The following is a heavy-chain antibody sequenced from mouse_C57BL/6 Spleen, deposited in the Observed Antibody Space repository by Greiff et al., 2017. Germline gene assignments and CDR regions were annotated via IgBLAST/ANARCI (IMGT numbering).Heavy chain of an antibody. J-gene: IGHJ4*01. CDR2: IDPANGNT. Sequence: EVKLEESVAELVRPGASVKLSCTASGFNIKNTYMHWVKQRPEQGLEWIGRIDPANGNTKYAPKFQGKATITAETSSNTAYLQLSSLTSEDTAIYYCARRGSSGSYYAMDYWGQGTSVTVSS. V-gene: IGHV14-3*01. D-gene: IGHD3-2*02. CDR1: GFNIKNTY. CDR3: ARRGSSGSYYAMDY.